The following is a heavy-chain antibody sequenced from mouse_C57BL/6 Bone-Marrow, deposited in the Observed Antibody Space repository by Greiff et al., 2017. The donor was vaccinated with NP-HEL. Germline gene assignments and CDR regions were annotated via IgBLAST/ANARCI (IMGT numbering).Heavy chain of an antibody. CDR1: GYTFTDYY. J-gene: IGHJ1*03. CDR2: IGPGSGST. CDR3: ARRIITTVVAHWYFDV. Sequence: VQLQQSGAELVKPGASVKISCKASGYTFTDYYINWVKQRPGQGLEWIGKIGPGSGSTYYNEKFKGKATLTADKSSSTAYMQRSSLTSEDSAVYFCARRIITTVVAHWYFDVWGTGTTGTVSS. D-gene: IGHD1-1*01. V-gene: IGHV1-77*01.